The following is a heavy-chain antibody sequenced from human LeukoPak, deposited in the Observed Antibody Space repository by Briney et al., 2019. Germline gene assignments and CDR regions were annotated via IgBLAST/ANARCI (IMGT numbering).Heavy chain of an antibody. Sequence: SETLSLTCAVYGGSFSGYYWSWIRQPPGKGLEWIGYIYYSGSTNYNPSLKSRVTISVDTSKNQFSLKLSSVTAAVTAVYYCARDAGHQLSRRNYYAMDVWGQGTTVTVSS. CDR3: ARDAGHQLSRRNYYAMDV. J-gene: IGHJ6*02. D-gene: IGHD1-1*01. CDR1: GGSFSGYY. CDR2: IYYSGST. V-gene: IGHV4-59*12.